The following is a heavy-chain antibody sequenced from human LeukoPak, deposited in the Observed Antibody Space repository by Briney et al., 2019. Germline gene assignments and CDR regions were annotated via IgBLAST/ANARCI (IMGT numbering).Heavy chain of an antibody. D-gene: IGHD6-19*01. CDR1: GFTFSSYE. CDR3: ARGSSGWPPLFNY. J-gene: IGHJ4*02. Sequence: GGSLRLSCAASGFTFSSYEMNWVRQAPGKGLEWVSYISSSGSTIYYADSVKGRFTISRDNAKNSLYLQMNSLRAEDMAVYYCARGSSGWPPLFNYWGQGTLVTVSS. V-gene: IGHV3-48*03. CDR2: ISSSGSTI.